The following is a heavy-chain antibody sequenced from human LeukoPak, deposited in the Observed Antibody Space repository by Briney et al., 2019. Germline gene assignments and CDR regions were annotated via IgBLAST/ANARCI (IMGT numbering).Heavy chain of an antibody. CDR2: ISSSSSTI. J-gene: IGHJ4*02. Sequence: GGSLRLSCAASGFTFSSYSMNWVRQAPGKGLEWVSYISSSSSTIYYADSVKGRFTISRDNAKNSLYLQMNSLRAEDTAVYYCARDLITIFGVVIPFDYWGQGTLVTVSS. V-gene: IGHV3-48*01. CDR3: ARDLITIFGVVIPFDY. D-gene: IGHD3-3*01. CDR1: GFTFSSYS.